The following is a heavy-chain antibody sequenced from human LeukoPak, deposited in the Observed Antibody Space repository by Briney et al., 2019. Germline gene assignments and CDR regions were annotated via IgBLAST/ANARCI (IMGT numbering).Heavy chain of an antibody. D-gene: IGHD2-2*01. Sequence: GGSLRLSCAPSVYPFSRYEMNGAPHAPGKRLQCVSYICSSSNKIYYAASVKGRFTISRDNAKNSLYLQIDSLRDEDTAVYYCARGQRPQYTSTWDNWFDPWGQGTQVTVSS. CDR1: VYPFSRYE. CDR2: ICSSSNKI. J-gene: IGHJ5*02. V-gene: IGHV3-48*03. CDR3: ARGQRPQYTSTWDNWFDP.